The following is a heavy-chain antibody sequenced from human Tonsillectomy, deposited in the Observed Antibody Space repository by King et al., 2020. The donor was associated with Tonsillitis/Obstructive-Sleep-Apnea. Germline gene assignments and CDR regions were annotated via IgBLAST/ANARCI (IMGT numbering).Heavy chain of an antibody. D-gene: IGHD3-22*01. CDR3: ARGTYYYDSSGYSGY. V-gene: IGHV3-30*04. J-gene: IGHJ4*02. Sequence: VQLVESGGGVVQPGRSLRLSCAASGFTFSSYAMHWVRQAPGKGLEWVAVISYDGSNKYYADSVKGRFTISRDNSKNTLYLQMNSLRAEDTAVYYCARGTYYYDSSGYSGYWGQGTLVTVSS. CDR1: GFTFSSYA. CDR2: ISYDGSNK.